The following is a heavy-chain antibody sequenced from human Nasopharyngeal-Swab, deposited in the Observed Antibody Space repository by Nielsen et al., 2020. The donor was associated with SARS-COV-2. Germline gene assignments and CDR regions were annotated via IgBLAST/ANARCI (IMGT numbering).Heavy chain of an antibody. CDR1: GYSISSGYY. D-gene: IGHD1-26*01. V-gene: IGHV4-38-2*02. CDR3: ARSGSYAKFDY. Sequence: GSLRLSCTVSGYSISSGYYWGWIRQPPGKELEWIGSIYHSGSTYYNPSLKSRVTISVDTSKNQFSLKLSSVTAADTAVYYCARSGSYAKFDYWGRGTLVTVSS. J-gene: IGHJ4*02. CDR2: IYHSGST.